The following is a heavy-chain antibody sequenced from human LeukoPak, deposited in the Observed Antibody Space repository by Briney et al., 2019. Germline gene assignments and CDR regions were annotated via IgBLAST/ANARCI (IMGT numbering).Heavy chain of an antibody. CDR1: GFTFSSYS. V-gene: IGHV3-7*05. CDR3: ARGEEGSFDY. J-gene: IGHJ4*02. Sequence: GGSLRLSCAASGFTFSSYSMNWVRQAPGKGLEWVANIKQDGSEKYYVDSVKGRFTISRDNAKDSLYLQMNSLRAEDTAVYYCARGEEGSFDYWGQGTLVTVSS. CDR2: IKQDGSEK.